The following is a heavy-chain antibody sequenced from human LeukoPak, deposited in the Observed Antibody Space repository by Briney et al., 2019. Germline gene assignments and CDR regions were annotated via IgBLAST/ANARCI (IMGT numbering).Heavy chain of an antibody. Sequence: RGSLRLSCAASGFTFSSYAMSWVRQAPGQWLEWVSGISASGGSTYYADSLKGRFTITEDNSKNTLYLQINSMRAEDTAVYYCAKDRVKVYSGSYYDYWGQGTLVTVSA. V-gene: IGHV3-23*01. D-gene: IGHD1-26*01. J-gene: IGHJ4*02. CDR3: AKDRVKVYSGSYYDY. CDR2: ISASGGST. CDR1: GFTFSSYA.